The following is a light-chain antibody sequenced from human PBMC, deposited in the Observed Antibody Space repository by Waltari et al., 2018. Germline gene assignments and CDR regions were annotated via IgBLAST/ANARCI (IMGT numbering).Light chain of an antibody. J-gene: IGLJ2*01. CDR2: KDT. V-gene: IGLV3-27*01. CDR3: YSAAGDNLKV. CDR1: VLAKQY. Sequence: SFELTQPSSVSVSPGQTARITCSGDVLAKQYARWFQQKPGQAPVLLIYKDTQRPSGMPERFAGSTSGTTVTLTISGAQVEDEADYYCYSAAGDNLKVVGAGTKLTVL.